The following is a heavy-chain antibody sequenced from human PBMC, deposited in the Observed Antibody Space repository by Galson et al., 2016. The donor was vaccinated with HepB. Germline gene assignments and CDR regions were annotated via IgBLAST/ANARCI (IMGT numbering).Heavy chain of an antibody. D-gene: IGHD3-16*01. Sequence: SLRLSCAASGFSFSTSGMSWVRQTPGRGLEWVSGITGSGATTHYADSVKGRFPISRDNSQNTLYLYMNSLRAGDTAVYYCGKHGGFDDWGQGALVTVSS. CDR1: GFSFSTSG. J-gene: IGHJ4*02. CDR3: GKHGGFDD. V-gene: IGHV3-23*01. CDR2: ITGSGATT.